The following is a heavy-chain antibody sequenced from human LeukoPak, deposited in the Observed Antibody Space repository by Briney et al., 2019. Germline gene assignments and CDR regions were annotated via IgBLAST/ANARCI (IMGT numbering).Heavy chain of an antibody. CDR1: GGSISSSSYY. J-gene: IGHJ4*02. CDR3: ARRPRYSSSWDTFDY. D-gene: IGHD6-13*01. CDR2: IYYSGIT. V-gene: IGHV4-39*01. Sequence: TPSETLSLXCTVSGGSISSSSYYWGWIRQPPGKGLEWIGSIYYSGITYYNPSLKSRVTISVDTSKNQFSLKLSSVTAADTAVYYCARRPRYSSSWDTFDYWGQGTLVTVSS.